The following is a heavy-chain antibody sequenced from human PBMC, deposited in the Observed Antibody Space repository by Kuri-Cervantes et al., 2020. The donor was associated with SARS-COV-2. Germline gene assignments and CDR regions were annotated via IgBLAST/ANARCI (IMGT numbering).Heavy chain of an antibody. D-gene: IGHD1-14*01. V-gene: IGHV3-48*03. J-gene: IGHJ3*01. CDR2: ISISGSTI. CDR1: GFTFSDYE. Sequence: GESLKISCAASGFTFSDYEMNWVRQAPGKGLEWVSYISISGSTIYYADSVKGRFTISRDNAKNSLYLQMNSLRAEDTAVYYCATDKRREGATGASDLWGQGTMVTVSS. CDR3: ATDKRREGATGASDL.